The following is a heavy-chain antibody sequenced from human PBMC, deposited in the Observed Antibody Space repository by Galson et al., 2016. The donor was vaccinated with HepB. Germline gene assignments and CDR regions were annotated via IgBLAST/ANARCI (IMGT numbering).Heavy chain of an antibody. CDR2: MIPTYGTA. V-gene: IGHV1-69*13. J-gene: IGHJ4*02. Sequence: SVKVSCKASGGSFSNYPISWVRQAPGQGLEWIGAMIPTYGTANYAQKFQGKVTITADESTRTGYLEFSSLRPEDTAVYYCARGTDPSRTWYNVAFDFWGQGTRVPVSS. CDR3: ARGTDPSRTWYNVAFDF. D-gene: IGHD1-1*01. CDR1: GGSFSNYP.